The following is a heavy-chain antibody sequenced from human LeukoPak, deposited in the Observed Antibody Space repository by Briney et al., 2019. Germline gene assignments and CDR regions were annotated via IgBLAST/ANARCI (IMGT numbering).Heavy chain of an antibody. J-gene: IGHJ4*02. CDR1: GYTFTGYY. CDR3: ARDRHYDILTGYHKNYFDY. D-gene: IGHD3-9*01. CDR2: ISAYNGNT. Sequence: ASVKVSCKASGYTFTGYYMHWVRQAPGQGLEWMGWISAYNGNTNYAQKLQGRVTMTTDTSTSTAYMELRSLRSDDTAVYYCARDRHYDILTGYHKNYFDYWGQGTLVTVSS. V-gene: IGHV1-18*04.